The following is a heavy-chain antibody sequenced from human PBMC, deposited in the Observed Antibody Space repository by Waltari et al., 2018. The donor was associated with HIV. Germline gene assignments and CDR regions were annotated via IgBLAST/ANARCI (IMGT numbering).Heavy chain of an antibody. Sequence: EVQLVESGGGLVKPGGSLRLSCAASGFTFGNAWLTWVRQAPVKVSEWVGRIKSDTDGGTTDYAAPVKGRFTISRDDSKNTLYLQMNSLKHEDTAVYYCTTDPPPYYYDTSGEGYWGQGTLVTVSS. CDR1: GFTFGNAW. CDR3: TTDPPPYYYDTSGEGY. D-gene: IGHD3-22*01. CDR2: IKSDTDGGTT. V-gene: IGHV3-15*01. J-gene: IGHJ4*02.